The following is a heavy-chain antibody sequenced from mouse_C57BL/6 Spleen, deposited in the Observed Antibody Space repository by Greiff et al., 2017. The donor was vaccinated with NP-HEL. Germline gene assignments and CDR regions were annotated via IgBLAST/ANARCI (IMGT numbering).Heavy chain of an antibody. D-gene: IGHD1-1*01. CDR3: ARGPYGSSSFAY. Sequence: QVQLQQPGAELVKPGASVKLSCKASGYTFTSSWMHWVKQRPGQGLEWIGMIHPNSGSTNYNEKFKSKATLTVDKSSSTAYMQLSSLTSEDSAVYYCARGPYGSSSFAYWGQGTLVTVSA. J-gene: IGHJ3*01. V-gene: IGHV1-64*01. CDR2: IHPNSGST. CDR1: GYTFTSSW.